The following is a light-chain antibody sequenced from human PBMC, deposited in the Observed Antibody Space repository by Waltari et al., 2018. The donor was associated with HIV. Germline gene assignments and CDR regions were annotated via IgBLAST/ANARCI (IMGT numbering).Light chain of an antibody. CDR1: SSNIGAGYD. J-gene: IGLJ2*01. Sequence: QSVLTQPPSVSGAPGQRVTISCTGSSSNIGAGYDVPWYQQLPGTAPKLLIYVNSNRPSGVPDRFSGSKSGTSASLAITGLQAEDEADYYCQSYDSSLSGSVFGGGTKLTVL. CDR2: VNS. V-gene: IGLV1-40*01. CDR3: QSYDSSLSGSV.